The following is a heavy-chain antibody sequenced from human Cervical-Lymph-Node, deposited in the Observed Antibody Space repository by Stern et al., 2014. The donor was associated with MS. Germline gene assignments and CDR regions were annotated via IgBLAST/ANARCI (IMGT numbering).Heavy chain of an antibody. CDR2: ITTGGNT. J-gene: IGHJ4*02. Sequence: QLQLQESGPGLVKPSQTLSLTCTVSGASINSGSYYWSWIRQPAGKGLEWIGRITTGGNTNYTPSLKIRFPISWNTSKNQFPLILGPVPAADTAVYFCARDFHGRVEYWGQGTQVSVSS. V-gene: IGHV4-61*02. CDR3: ARDFHGRVEY. D-gene: IGHD2/OR15-2a*01. CDR1: GASINSGSYY.